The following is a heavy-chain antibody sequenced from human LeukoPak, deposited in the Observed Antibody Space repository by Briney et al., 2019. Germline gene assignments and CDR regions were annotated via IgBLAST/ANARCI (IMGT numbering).Heavy chain of an antibody. D-gene: IGHD6-13*01. CDR3: AREVAAYRFDY. J-gene: IGHJ4*02. Sequence: ASVKVSCKASGGTFSSYAISWVRQAPGQGLEWMGEIIPIFGTANYAQKFQGRVTITADKSTSTAYMELSSLRSEDTAVYYCAREVAAYRFDYWGQGTLVTVSS. CDR1: GGTFSSYA. V-gene: IGHV1-69*06. CDR2: IIPIFGTA.